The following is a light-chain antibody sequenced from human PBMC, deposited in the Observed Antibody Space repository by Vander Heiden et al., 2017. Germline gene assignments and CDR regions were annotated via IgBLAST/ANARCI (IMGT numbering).Light chain of an antibody. V-gene: IGKV3-11*01. J-gene: IGKJ2*01. CDR2: DAS. CDR1: QSVSSY. CDR3: QQRSNWPMYT. Sequence: EIVLTQSPATLSLSPGERATLSCRASQSVSSYLAWYQQKPGQAPRLLIYDASNRATGIPARFSGSGYGTDFTLTISSREPEDFAVYYCQQRSNWPMYTFGQGTKLXIK.